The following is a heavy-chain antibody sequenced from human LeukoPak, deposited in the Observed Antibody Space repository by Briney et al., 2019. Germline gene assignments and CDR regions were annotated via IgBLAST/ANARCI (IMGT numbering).Heavy chain of an antibody. CDR2: INSDGSIT. Sequence: GGSLRLSCAASGFTFTTYWMHWVRQAPGKGLVWVSHINSDGSITSYADSVKGRFTISRDNAKNTLYLQMNSLRAEDTAVYYCARDFRSADYWGQGTLVTVSS. J-gene: IGHJ4*02. CDR3: ARDFRSADY. CDR1: GFTFTTYW. V-gene: IGHV3-74*01.